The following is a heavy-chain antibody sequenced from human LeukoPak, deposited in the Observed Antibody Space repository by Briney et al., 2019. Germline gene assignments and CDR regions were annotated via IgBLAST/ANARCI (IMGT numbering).Heavy chain of an antibody. CDR1: GASINSSY. CDR3: PRGRSGGAVTLDY. V-gene: IGHV4-59*01. J-gene: IGHJ4*02. Sequence: PSETLSLTCTVSGASINSSYWSWIRQPPGKGLEWMGYISYSGRTNSNPSLRSRGTMSVEKSKKQYSLTLSSMTAADTPVYYCPRGRSGGAVTLDYWGQGTLVTVSS. D-gene: IGHD4-17*01. CDR2: ISYSGRT.